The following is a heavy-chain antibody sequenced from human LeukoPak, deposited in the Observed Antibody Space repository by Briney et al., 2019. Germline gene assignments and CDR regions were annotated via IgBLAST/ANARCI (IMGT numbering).Heavy chain of an antibody. D-gene: IGHD7-27*01. V-gene: IGHV1-8*01. CDR2: MGPNSGDT. J-gene: IGHJ4*02. CDR1: GYTFTSYD. CDR3: ARGPPNWGYDY. Sequence: GASVKASCKASGYTFTSYDFNWVRQATGQRPEWMGWMGPNSGDTGYAQKFQDRVTMTRNTSISTAYMELSSLRSDDTAVYYCARGPPNWGYDYWGPGTLVTVSS.